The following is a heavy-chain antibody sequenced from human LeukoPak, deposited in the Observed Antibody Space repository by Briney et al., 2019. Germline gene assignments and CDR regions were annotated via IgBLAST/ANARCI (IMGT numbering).Heavy chain of an antibody. CDR1: GVSITSSSYY. Sequence: PSETLSLTCTVSGVSITSSSYYWAWIRQSPGKGLEWIGSIYYSGSTYFNPSLKSRVTMSVDTSENQFSLKLTSVTAADTAIYYCARTGRFGVASWFDPWGQGTLITVSS. CDR2: IYYSGST. CDR3: ARTGRFGVASWFDP. V-gene: IGHV4-39*01. J-gene: IGHJ5*02. D-gene: IGHD3-3*01.